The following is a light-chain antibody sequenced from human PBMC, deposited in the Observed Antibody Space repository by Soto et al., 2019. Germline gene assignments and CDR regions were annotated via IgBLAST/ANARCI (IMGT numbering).Light chain of an antibody. Sequence: QSALTQPASVSGSPGQSITISCTGTSSDVGGYNYVSWYQQHPGKAPKLMIYEVSNRPSGVSHRFSGSKSGNTASLTISGLQAEDEADYYCCLYIGATTYVFGTGTKLTVL. CDR3: CLYIGATTYV. CDR1: SSDVGGYNY. J-gene: IGLJ1*01. V-gene: IGLV2-14*01. CDR2: EVS.